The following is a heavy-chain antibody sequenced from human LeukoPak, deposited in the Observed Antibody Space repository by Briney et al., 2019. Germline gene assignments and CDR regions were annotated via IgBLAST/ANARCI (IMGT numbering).Heavy chain of an antibody. CDR3: ARVLSLDHGDDY. V-gene: IGHV4-34*01. Sequence: SETLSLTCAVYGGSFSGYYWSWIRQPPGKGLEWIGEINHSGSTNYNPSLKSRVTISVDTSKNQFSLKLSSVTAADTAVYYCARVLSLDHGDDYWSQGTLVTVSS. J-gene: IGHJ4*02. CDR2: INHSGST. D-gene: IGHD7-27*01. CDR1: GGSFSGYY.